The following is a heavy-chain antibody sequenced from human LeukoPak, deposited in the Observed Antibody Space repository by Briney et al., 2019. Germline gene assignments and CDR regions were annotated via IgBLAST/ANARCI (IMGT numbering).Heavy chain of an antibody. J-gene: IGHJ4*02. V-gene: IGHV3-7*04. D-gene: IGHD2-2*01. CDR3: ARVYCSGTSCSSYFDY. Sequence: GGSLRLPCAASGFTFSSYWMSWVRQAPGKGLEWVANIKQDGSEKYYVDSVEGRFTISRDNAKNSLYLQMNSLRVEDTAVYYCARVYCSGTSCSSYFDYWGQGTLVTVSS. CDR1: GFTFSSYW. CDR2: IKQDGSEK.